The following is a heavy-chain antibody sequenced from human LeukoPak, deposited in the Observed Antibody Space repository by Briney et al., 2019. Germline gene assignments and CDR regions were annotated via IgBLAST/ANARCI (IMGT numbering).Heavy chain of an antibody. Sequence: PSETLSLTCTVSGGSISSSSYYWGWIRQPPGKGLEWIGSIYYSGSTYYNPSLKSRVTISVDTSKNQFSLKLSSVTAADTAVYYCARVMPTGYSSGWSQTDYWGQGTLVTVSS. CDR1: GGSISSSSYY. CDR3: ARVMPTGYSSGWSQTDY. J-gene: IGHJ4*02. V-gene: IGHV4-39*07. CDR2: IYYSGST. D-gene: IGHD6-19*01.